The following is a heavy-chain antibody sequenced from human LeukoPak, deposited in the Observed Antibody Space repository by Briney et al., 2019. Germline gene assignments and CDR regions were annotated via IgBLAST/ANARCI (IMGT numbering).Heavy chain of an antibody. Sequence: GASVKVSCKASGYTFTSYDINWVRQATGQGLEWMGWMNPNSGNTGYAQKFQGRVTMTRNTSISTAYMELSSLRSEDTAVYYCAWTMVRGVICAFDIWGQGTMVTVSS. J-gene: IGHJ3*02. D-gene: IGHD3-10*01. CDR2: MNPNSGNT. CDR3: AWTMVRGVICAFDI. V-gene: IGHV1-8*01. CDR1: GYTFTSYD.